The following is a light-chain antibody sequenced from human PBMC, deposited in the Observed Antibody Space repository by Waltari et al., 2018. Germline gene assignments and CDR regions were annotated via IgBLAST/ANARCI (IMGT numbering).Light chain of an antibody. V-gene: IGLV3-1*01. CDR3: QAWDSSTVV. Sequence: SYDLTQPPSVSVSPGQTASITCSGTELGDKYSCWYQQKPGQSPILVIYQDTKRPSGIPARFSGSNSGNTATLTISGTQTMDEADYYCQAWDSSTVVFGGGTKLTVL. J-gene: IGLJ3*02. CDR1: ELGDKY. CDR2: QDT.